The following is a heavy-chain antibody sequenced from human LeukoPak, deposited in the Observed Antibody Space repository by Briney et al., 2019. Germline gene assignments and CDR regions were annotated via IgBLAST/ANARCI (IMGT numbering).Heavy chain of an antibody. Sequence: GGSLRLSCAASGFTFFSSYEMNWVRQAPGKGLEWVSYISSSGSTRYYADSVKGRFTISRDNAKNSLYLQMNSLRAEDAAVYYCARDSGYDSSGYYDYWGQGTLVTVSS. D-gene: IGHD3-22*01. CDR3: ARDSGYDSSGYYDY. J-gene: IGHJ4*02. CDR2: ISSSGSTR. CDR1: GFTFFSSYE. V-gene: IGHV3-48*03.